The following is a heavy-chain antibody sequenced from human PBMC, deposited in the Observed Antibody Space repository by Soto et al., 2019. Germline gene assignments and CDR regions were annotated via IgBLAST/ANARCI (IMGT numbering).Heavy chain of an antibody. J-gene: IGHJ4*02. CDR3: AVYYDSSGYALRPRNFDY. Sequence: SETLSLTCNVSGGSISSSSYYWGWIRQPPGKGLEWIGSIYYSGSTYYNPSLKSRVTISVDTSKNQFSLKLSSVTAADTAVYYCAVYYDSSGYALRPRNFDYWGQGTLVTVSS. CDR2: IYYSGST. D-gene: IGHD3-22*01. CDR1: GGSISSSSYY. V-gene: IGHV4-39*01.